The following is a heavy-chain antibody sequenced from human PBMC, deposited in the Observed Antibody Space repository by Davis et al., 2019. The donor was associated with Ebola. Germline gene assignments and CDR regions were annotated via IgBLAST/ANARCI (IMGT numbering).Heavy chain of an antibody. Sequence: MPSETLSLTCTVSGGSISSSSYYWGWIRQPPGKGLEWIGSIYYSGSTYYNPSLKSRVTTSVDTSKNQFSLKLSSVTAADTAVYYCARARDDGDYDYWGQGTLVTVSS. J-gene: IGHJ4*02. V-gene: IGHV4-39*01. D-gene: IGHD4-17*01. CDR2: IYYSGST. CDR3: ARARDDGDYDY. CDR1: GGSISSSSYY.